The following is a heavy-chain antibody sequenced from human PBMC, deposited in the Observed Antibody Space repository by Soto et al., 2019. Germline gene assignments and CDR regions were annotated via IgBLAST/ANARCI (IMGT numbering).Heavy chain of an antibody. CDR2: ISGSGGST. CDR3: AKVGFRSVIMIALDAYFDY. J-gene: IGHJ4*02. Sequence: GGSLRLSCAASGFTFSSYAMSWVRQAPGKGLDWVSAISGSGGSTYYADSVKGRFTISRDNSKNTLYLQMNSLRAEDTAVYYCAKVGFRSVIMIALDAYFDYWGQGTLVTVSS. D-gene: IGHD3-16*01. V-gene: IGHV3-23*01. CDR1: GFTFSSYA.